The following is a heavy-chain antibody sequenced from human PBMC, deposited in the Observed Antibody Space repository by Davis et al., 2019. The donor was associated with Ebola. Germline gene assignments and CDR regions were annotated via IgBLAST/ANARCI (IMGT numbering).Heavy chain of an antibody. CDR3: AREMAPSYFDY. J-gene: IGHJ4*02. Sequence: GESLKISCAASGFSFSSYTMNWVRQAPGQGLAWVSSISSSGNYIYQTDSLKGRFIISRDNAKNSLYLQMNSLRAEDTAVYYCAREMAPSYFDYWGQGTLVTVSS. CDR1: GFSFSSYT. CDR2: ISSSGNYI. V-gene: IGHV3-21*01. D-gene: IGHD5-24*01.